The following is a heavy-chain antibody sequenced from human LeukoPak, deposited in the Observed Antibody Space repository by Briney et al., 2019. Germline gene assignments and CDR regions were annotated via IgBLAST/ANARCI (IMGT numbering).Heavy chain of an antibody. J-gene: IGHJ6*02. CDR1: VYTSTSDY. D-gene: IGHD3-10*01. CDR2: INYSGGST. V-gene: IGHV1-46*01. Sequence: ASVKDSCKASVYTSTSDYMHWVRQTPGQGLERVGIINYSGGSTSYAHKFQGRVTIPRDTSTSTVYMEMNSLRSEDTAVYYCATDMVRRLYGMDVWCQGTTVTVSS. CDR3: ATDMVRRLYGMDV.